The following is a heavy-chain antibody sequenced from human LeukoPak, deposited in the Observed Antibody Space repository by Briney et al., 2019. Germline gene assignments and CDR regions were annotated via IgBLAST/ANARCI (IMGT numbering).Heavy chain of an antibody. CDR2: IYHSGST. D-gene: IGHD3-22*01. Sequence: SETLSLTCAVSGGSISSGGYSWSWIRQPPGKGLEWIGYIYHSGSTYYNPSLKSRVTISVDRSKNQFSLKLSSVTAADTAVYYCARVDYYDSSRYYPLFDYWGQGTLVTVSS. V-gene: IGHV4-30-2*01. CDR3: ARVDYYDSSRYYPLFDY. CDR1: GGSISSGGYS. J-gene: IGHJ4*02.